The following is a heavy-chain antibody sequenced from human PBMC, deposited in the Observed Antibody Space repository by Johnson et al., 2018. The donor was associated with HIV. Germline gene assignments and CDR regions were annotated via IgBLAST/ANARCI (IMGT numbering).Heavy chain of an antibody. V-gene: IGHV3-30*03. CDR3: ARPIARGASNI. CDR2: VSYDGSEK. D-gene: IGHD1-26*01. CDR1: GFTFSNYG. Sequence: QVQLVESGGAVVQPGRSLRLSCAASGFTFSNYGMHWVRQAPGKGLEWVAVVSYDGSEKYYVDSVRGRFTISRDNAKNLLYLQMNSLRAEDTAVYYCARPIARGASNIWGQGTMVTVSS. J-gene: IGHJ3*02.